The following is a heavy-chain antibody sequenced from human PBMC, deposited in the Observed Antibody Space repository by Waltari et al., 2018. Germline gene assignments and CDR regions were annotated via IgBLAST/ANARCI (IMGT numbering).Heavy chain of an antibody. CDR3: ARHGITMVQGVTDY. Sequence: QVQLQESGPGLVKPSETLSLTCAVSGYPIRSGYYWVWIRLPPGKGMEWIGSIDHSGSTYYNPSLKSRVTISVDTSKNQFSLKLSSVTAADTAVYYCARHGITMVQGVTDYWGQGTLVTVSS. V-gene: IGHV4-38-2*01. D-gene: IGHD3-10*01. J-gene: IGHJ4*02. CDR2: IDHSGST. CDR1: GYPIRSGYY.